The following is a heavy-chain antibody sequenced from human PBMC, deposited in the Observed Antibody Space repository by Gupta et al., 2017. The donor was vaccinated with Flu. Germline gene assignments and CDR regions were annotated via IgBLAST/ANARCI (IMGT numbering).Heavy chain of an antibody. CDR3: AKDRMPDGANDLDY. Sequence: YAMNWCRQAPGKGLEWLSIITGDGKPIYYADSVKGRFTISRDNSKNIVTLQLKSMRAEDTAMYYCAKDRMPDGANDLDYWGHGTLVTVSS. CDR2: ITGDGKPI. J-gene: IGHJ4*01. D-gene: IGHD1-1*01. V-gene: IGHV3-23*01. CDR1: YA.